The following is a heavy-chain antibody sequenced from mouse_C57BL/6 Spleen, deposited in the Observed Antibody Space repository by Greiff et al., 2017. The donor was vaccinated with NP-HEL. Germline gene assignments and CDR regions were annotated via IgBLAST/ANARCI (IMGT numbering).Heavy chain of an antibody. Sequence: VKLQESGAELVKPGASVKLSCKASGYTFTSYWMHWVKQRPGQGLEWIGMIHPNSGSTNYNEKFKSKATLTVDKSSSTAYMQLSSLTSEDSAVYYCARHGSSYRFAYWGQGTLVTVSA. D-gene: IGHD1-1*01. CDR2: IHPNSGST. V-gene: IGHV1-64*01. CDR1: GYTFTSYW. J-gene: IGHJ3*01. CDR3: ARHGSSYRFAY.